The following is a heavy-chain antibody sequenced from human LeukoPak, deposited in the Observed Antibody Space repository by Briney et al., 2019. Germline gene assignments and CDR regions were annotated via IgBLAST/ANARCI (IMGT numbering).Heavy chain of an antibody. CDR2: ISGSGGST. CDR1: GFTFSSYA. D-gene: IGHD3-16*01. CDR3: TRGSRATYDY. J-gene: IGHJ4*02. Sequence: GGSLRLSCAASGFTFSSYAMSWVRQAPGKGLEWVSAISGSGGSTYYADSVKGRLTISRDNSRNTVYLQLTSLRVEDTAIYYCTRGSRATYDYWGQGTLVTVSS. V-gene: IGHV3-23*01.